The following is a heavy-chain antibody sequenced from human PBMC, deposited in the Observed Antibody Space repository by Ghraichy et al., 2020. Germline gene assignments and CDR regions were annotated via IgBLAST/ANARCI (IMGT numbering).Heavy chain of an antibody. CDR2: INPNSGGT. V-gene: IGHV1-2*02. CDR1: GYTFTGYY. J-gene: IGHJ6*02. CDR3: ARAHYYYYGMDV. Sequence: ASVKVSCKASGYTFTGYYMHWVRQAPGQGLEWMGWINPNSGGTNYAQKFQGRVTMTRDTSISTAYMELSRLRSDDTAVYYCARAHYYYYGMDVWGQGTTVTVSS.